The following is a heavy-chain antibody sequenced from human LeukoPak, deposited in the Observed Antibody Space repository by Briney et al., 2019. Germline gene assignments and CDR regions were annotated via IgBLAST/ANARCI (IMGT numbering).Heavy chain of an antibody. Sequence: PSETLSLTCAVYGGSFSGYYWSWIRQPPGKGLEWIGYIYYSGSTNYNPSLKSRVTISVDTSKNQFSLKLSSVTAADTAVYYCAREIGGYWGQGTLVTVSS. V-gene: IGHV4-59*01. CDR1: GGSFSGYY. CDR3: AREIGGY. CDR2: IYYSGST. J-gene: IGHJ4*02. D-gene: IGHD2/OR15-2a*01.